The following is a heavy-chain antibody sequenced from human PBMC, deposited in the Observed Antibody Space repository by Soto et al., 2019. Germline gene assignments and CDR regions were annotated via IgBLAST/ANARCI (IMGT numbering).Heavy chain of an antibody. D-gene: IGHD1-7*01. J-gene: IGHJ4*02. CDR3: ARAWGTPPSNVWPVPGTYFDY. Sequence: QVQLVESGGGVVQPGRSLRLSCAASGFSFTGHGMHWVRQAPGKGLEWVALIYYDGSDEYYADSVKGRFSISRDNSKNMVYRQMNSMSAEDTAVYYCARAWGTPPSNVWPVPGTYFDYWGQGTLVTVSS. CDR2: IYYDGSDE. CDR1: GFSFTGHG. V-gene: IGHV3-33*01.